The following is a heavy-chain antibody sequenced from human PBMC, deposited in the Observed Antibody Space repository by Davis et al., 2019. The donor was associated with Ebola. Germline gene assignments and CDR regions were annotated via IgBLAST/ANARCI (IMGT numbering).Heavy chain of an antibody. V-gene: IGHV4-59*01. CDR3: ARVSATSGLFDY. Sequence: PGGSLRLSCTVSGGSISSYYWSWIRQPPGKGLEWIGYIYYSGSANYRPSLRGRVTMSVDTSKNQFSLRLSSVTAADTAVYYCARVSATSGLFDYWGQGTLVTVSS. CDR2: IYYSGSA. D-gene: IGHD6-13*01. J-gene: IGHJ4*02. CDR1: GGSISSYY.